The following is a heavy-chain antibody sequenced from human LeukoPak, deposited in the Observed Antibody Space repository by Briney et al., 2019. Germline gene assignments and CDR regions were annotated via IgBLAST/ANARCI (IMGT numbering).Heavy chain of an antibody. CDR3: ARVDSGPHY. CDR2: ITPILGIA. V-gene: IGHV1-69*04. D-gene: IGHD5-12*01. J-gene: IGHJ4*02. Sequence: SVKVSCKASGYTFTSYGISWVRQAPGQGLEWMGRITPILGIANYAQKFQGRVTITADKSTSTAYMELSSLRSEDTAVYYCARVDSGPHYWGQGTLVTVSS. CDR1: GYTFTSYG.